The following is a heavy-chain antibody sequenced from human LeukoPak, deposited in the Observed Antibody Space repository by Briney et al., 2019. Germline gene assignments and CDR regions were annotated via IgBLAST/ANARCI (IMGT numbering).Heavy chain of an antibody. CDR2: ISAYNGNT. CDR3: VRDLRQGGYYYNWFDP. J-gene: IGHJ5*02. D-gene: IGHD3-22*01. Sequence: ASVKVSCKASGYTFTSYGISWVRQAPGQGLEWMGWISAYNGNTNYAQKLQGRVTMTTDTSTSTAYMELRSLRSDDTAVYYCVRDLRQGGYYYNWFDPWGQGTLVTVSS. V-gene: IGHV1-18*01. CDR1: GYTFTSYG.